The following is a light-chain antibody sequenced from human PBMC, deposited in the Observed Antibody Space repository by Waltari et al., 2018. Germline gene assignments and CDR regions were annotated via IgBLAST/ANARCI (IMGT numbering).Light chain of an antibody. CDR2: DVT. CDR1: SSDVGLYNY. V-gene: IGLV2-14*01. J-gene: IGLJ2*01. Sequence: SALTQPASVSGSPGQSITIPCTGTSSDVGLYNYVSWYQQHPGKAPKLIIYDVTSRPSGISFRFSGSKSGNTASLSISGLQAEDEADYYCSSYTISSFVLFGGGTKVTVL. CDR3: SSYTISSFVL.